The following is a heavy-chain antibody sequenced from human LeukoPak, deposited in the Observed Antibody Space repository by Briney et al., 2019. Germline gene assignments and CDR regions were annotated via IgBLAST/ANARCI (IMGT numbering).Heavy chain of an antibody. Sequence: GGSLRLSCAASGFTVSSNYMSWVRQAPGKGLEWVSVIYSGGSTYYADFVKGRFTISRDNSKNTLYLQMNSLRAEDTAVYYCAREPHYYDSSGYHLGYFDYWGQGTLVTVSS. V-gene: IGHV3-66*01. J-gene: IGHJ4*02. CDR2: IYSGGST. CDR1: GFTVSSNY. CDR3: AREPHYYDSSGYHLGYFDY. D-gene: IGHD3-22*01.